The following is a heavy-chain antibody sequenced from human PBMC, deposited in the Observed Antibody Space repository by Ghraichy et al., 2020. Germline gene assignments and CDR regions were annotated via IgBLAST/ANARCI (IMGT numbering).Heavy chain of an antibody. CDR2: ISSSGSTI. D-gene: IGHD2-15*01. Sequence: GGSLRLSCAASGFTFSDYYMSWIRQAPGKGLEWVSYISSSGSTIYYADSVKGRFTISRDNAKNSLYLQMNSLRAEDTAVYYCARDLSCSGGSCYNYYGMDVWGQGTTVTVSS. J-gene: IGHJ6*02. V-gene: IGHV3-11*01. CDR1: GFTFSDYY. CDR3: ARDLSCSGGSCYNYYGMDV.